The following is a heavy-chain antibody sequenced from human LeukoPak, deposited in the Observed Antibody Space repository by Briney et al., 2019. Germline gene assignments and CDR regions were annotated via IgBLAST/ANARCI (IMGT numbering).Heavy chain of an antibody. CDR1: RFTFTSYS. CDR3: VREVGAPASGAFDL. Sequence: GGSLRLSCAGSRFTFTSYSMNWVRQAPGRGLEWVSAIGSSSSNGYYAVAVKGRFIISRDNDKNSLFPQMNSLRAEDAALYYCVREVGAPASGAFDLWGQGTLVTVSS. J-gene: IGHJ3*01. D-gene: IGHD2-2*01. CDR2: IGSSSSNG. V-gene: IGHV3-21*01.